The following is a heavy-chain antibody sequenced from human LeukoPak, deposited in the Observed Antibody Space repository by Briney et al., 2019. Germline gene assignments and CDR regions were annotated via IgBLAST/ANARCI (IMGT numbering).Heavy chain of an antibody. CDR3: ARPHSSGYYYFDH. D-gene: IGHD6-19*01. V-gene: IGHV3-48*03. J-gene: IGHJ4*02. Sequence: AGGSLRLSCVASGFTFDTCGMNWVRQAPGKGLEWISYISSSGGTIYYADSVKGRFTISRDNAKNSLYLQMNSLRAEDTAVYYCARPHSSGYYYFDHWGQGTLVTVSS. CDR2: ISSSGGTI. CDR1: GFTFDTCG.